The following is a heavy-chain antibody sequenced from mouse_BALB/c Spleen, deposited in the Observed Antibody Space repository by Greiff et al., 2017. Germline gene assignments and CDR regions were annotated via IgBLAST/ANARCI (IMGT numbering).Heavy chain of an antibody. D-gene: IGHD4-1*01. CDR3: ARLGLSGTFYAMDY. Sequence: QVQLQQPGAELVMPGASVKMSCKASGYTFTDYWMHWVKQRPGQGLEWIGAIDTSDSYTSYNQKFKGKATMTVDKSSSTAYMQLSSLTSEDSAVYYCARLGLSGTFYAMDYWGQGTSVTVSS. J-gene: IGHJ4*01. V-gene: IGHV1-69*01. CDR2: IDTSDSYT. CDR1: GYTFTDYW.